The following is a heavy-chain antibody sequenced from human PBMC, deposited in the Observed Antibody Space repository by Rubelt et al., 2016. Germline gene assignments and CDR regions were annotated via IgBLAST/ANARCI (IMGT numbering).Heavy chain of an antibody. Sequence: QVQLQQWGAGLLKPSETLSLTCAVYGGSFSGYYWSWIRQPPGKGLEWIGEINHSGSTNYHPSLKSRVTISVDTSKNQFSLKLSFVTAADTAVYYCARGRRGSSSWLGRDYYGMDVWGQGTTVTVSS. D-gene: IGHD6-13*01. CDR1: GGSFSGYY. CDR2: INHSGST. V-gene: IGHV4-34*01. CDR3: ARGRRGSSSWLGRDYYGMDV. J-gene: IGHJ6*02.